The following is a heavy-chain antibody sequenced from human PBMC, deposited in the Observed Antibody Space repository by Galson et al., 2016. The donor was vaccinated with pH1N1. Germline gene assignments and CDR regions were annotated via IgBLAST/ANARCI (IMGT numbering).Heavy chain of an antibody. D-gene: IGHD7-27*01. V-gene: IGHV3-74*01. CDR2: INRDGGSA. CDR3: ATGEGYYFDY. Sequence: LSCAASGFTFSRYWMHWVRQAPGKGLVWVSRINRDGGSAIYADSVKGRLTISRDNAKNTLYLQMNSLRAEDTAVYYCATGEGYYFDYWGQGTLVTVSS. J-gene: IGHJ4*02. CDR1: GFTFSRYW.